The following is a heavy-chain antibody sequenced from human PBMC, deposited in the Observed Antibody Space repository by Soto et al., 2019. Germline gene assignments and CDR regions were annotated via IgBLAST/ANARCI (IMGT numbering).Heavy chain of an antibody. CDR1: GGSISSGGYY. Sequence: SETLSLTCTVSGGSISSGGYYWSWIRQHPGKGLEWIGYIYYSGSTYYNPSLKSRVTISVDTSKNQFSLKLSSVTAADTAVYYCARAGTDYYDSSGYHPQAYFDYWGQGTLVTVSS. V-gene: IGHV4-31*03. CDR2: IYYSGST. D-gene: IGHD3-22*01. J-gene: IGHJ4*02. CDR3: ARAGTDYYDSSGYHPQAYFDY.